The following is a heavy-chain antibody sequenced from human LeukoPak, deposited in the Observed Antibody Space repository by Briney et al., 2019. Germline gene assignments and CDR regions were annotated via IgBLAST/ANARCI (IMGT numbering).Heavy chain of an antibody. CDR1: GFTFNDFV. CDR3: AKNGLGDHGIFTGRGSPYYYYYLAD. D-gene: IGHD2-21*02. V-gene: IGHV3-43*02. J-gene: IGHJ6*03. CDR2: ISGDGGTT. Sequence: GGSLRLSCTASGFTFNDFVMQWVRQVPGKSLEWVALISGDGGTTDYASSLEGRFTISRANTQKSLFLEMNNLGTEDTALYYCAKNGLGDHGIFTGRGSPYYYYYLADWGKGTTVIVS.